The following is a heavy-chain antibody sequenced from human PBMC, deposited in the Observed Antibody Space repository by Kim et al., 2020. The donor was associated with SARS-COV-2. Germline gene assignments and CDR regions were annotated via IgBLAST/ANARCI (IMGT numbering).Heavy chain of an antibody. Sequence: GGSLRLSCAASGFTFSDYYMSWIRQAPGKGLEWVSYISSSSSHTNYADSVKGRFTISRDNAKNSVYLQMDSLRAEDTALYYCARARRGVGNYDTSGVAEYFQHWGQGTLVTVSS. D-gene: IGHD3-22*01. V-gene: IGHV3-11*05. J-gene: IGHJ1*01. CDR1: GFTFSDYY. CDR2: ISSSSSHT. CDR3: ARARRGVGNYDTSGVAEYFQH.